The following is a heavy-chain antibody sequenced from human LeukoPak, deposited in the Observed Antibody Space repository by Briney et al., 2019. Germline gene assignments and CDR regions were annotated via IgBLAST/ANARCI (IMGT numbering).Heavy chain of an antibody. D-gene: IGHD3-10*01. CDR3: AKGSGSGGYYYYYYMGV. Sequence: PGGSLRLSCAASGFTFSSYWMSWVRQAPGKGLEWVSAISGSGGSTYYADSVKGRFTISRDNSKNTLYLQMNSLRAEDTAVYYCAKGSGSGGYYYYYYMGVWGKGTTVTISS. CDR1: GFTFSSYW. CDR2: ISGSGGST. V-gene: IGHV3-23*01. J-gene: IGHJ6*03.